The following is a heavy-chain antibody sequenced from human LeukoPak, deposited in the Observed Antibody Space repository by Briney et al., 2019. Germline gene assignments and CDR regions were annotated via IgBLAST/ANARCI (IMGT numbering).Heavy chain of an antibody. CDR2: INHSGST. Sequence: SETLSLTCAVYGGSFSGYYWSWIRQPPGKGLEWIGEINHSGSTNYNPSLKSRVTISVDTSKNQFSLKLSSVTAADTAVYYCATGTAMVNRFDYWGQGTLVTVSS. CDR3: ATGTAMVNRFDY. J-gene: IGHJ4*02. D-gene: IGHD5-18*01. CDR1: GGSFSGYY. V-gene: IGHV4-34*01.